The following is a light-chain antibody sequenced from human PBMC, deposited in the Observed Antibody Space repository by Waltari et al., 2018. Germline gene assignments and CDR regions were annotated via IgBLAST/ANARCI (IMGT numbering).Light chain of an antibody. Sequence: SYELTQPSSVSVSPGETVSIPCPGDKLGENFVSWYQQRPGQSPVVVIYEDSKRPSGIPGRFSGSNSGNTATLTISGTQAMDEADYYCQTWDSRNAVFGSATKVTVL. CDR1: KLGENF. J-gene: IGLJ1*01. CDR3: QTWDSRNAV. V-gene: IGLV3-1*01. CDR2: EDS.